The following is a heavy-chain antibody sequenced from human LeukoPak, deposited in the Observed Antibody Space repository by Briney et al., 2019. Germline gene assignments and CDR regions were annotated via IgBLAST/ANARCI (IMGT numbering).Heavy chain of an antibody. V-gene: IGHV1-69*13. CDR3: ASLEGLGELSFDY. Sequence: SVKVSCKASGGTFSSYAISWVRQAPGQGLEWMGGIIPIFGTANYAQKFQGRVTITADESTSTAYMELSSLRSEDTAVYYCASLEGLGELSFDYWGQGTLVTVSS. J-gene: IGHJ4*02. CDR2: IIPIFGTA. CDR1: GGTFSSYA. D-gene: IGHD3-16*02.